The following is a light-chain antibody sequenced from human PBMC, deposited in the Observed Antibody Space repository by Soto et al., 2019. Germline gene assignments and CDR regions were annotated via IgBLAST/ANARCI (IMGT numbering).Light chain of an antibody. CDR2: DAS. Sequence: DIQMPQSPSTLSASVGDRVTITCRASEIITNRLAWYQQKPGTAPKLLIFDASRLESGVPSRFSGSASGTEFTLTISSLQPDDFATYYCQQYDNYPLTFGGGTKVDIK. CDR1: EIITNR. J-gene: IGKJ4*01. V-gene: IGKV1-5*01. CDR3: QQYDNYPLT.